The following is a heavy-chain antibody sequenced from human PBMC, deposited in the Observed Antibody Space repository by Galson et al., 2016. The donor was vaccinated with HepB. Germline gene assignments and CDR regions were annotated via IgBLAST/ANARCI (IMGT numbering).Heavy chain of an antibody. Sequence: SETLSLTCTVSGGSVTSTSYYWAWLRQPPRKGLEWIGSLYYTGTTYYNPSLKSRVTISVDTSKNQFPLKLTSVTAADTAVYYCARRSGGSGNFYFDYWGQGTLVTVSS. D-gene: IGHD3-10*01. CDR2: LYYTGTT. CDR3: ARRSGGSGNFYFDY. J-gene: IGHJ4*02. V-gene: IGHV4-39*01. CDR1: GGSVTSTSYY.